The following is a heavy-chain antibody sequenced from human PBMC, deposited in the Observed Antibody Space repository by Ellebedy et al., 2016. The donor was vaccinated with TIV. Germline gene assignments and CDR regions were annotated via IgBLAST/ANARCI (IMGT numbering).Heavy chain of an antibody. CDR3: ARRVVVVAARPRPLDY. V-gene: IGHV1-8*01. Sequence: ASVKVSCXASGYTFTSYDINWVRQATGQGLEWMGWMNPNSGNTGYAQKFQGRVTMTRNTSISTAYMELSSLRSEDTAVYYCARRVVVVAARPRPLDYWGQGTLVTVSS. D-gene: IGHD2-15*01. CDR2: MNPNSGNT. J-gene: IGHJ4*02. CDR1: GYTFTSYD.